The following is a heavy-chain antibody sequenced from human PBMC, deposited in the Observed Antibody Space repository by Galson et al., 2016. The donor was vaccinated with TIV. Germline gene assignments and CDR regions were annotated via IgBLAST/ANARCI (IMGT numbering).Heavy chain of an antibody. Sequence: SVKVSCKASGYTFISYYMHWVRQAPGQGLEWVGVIDPSGGGTTYAQKFQGRVTMTRDTSTSTVYMELSRLRSDDTAVFYCAVWSNIYYFALWGQGTLITVSS. CDR1: GYTFISYY. V-gene: IGHV1-46*01. CDR2: IDPSGGGT. J-gene: IGHJ4*02. CDR3: AVWSNIYYFAL. D-gene: IGHD2-21*01.